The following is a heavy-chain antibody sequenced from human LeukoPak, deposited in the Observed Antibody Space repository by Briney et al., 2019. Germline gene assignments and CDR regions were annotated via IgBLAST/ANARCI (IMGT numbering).Heavy chain of an antibody. V-gene: IGHV1-8*01. D-gene: IGHD2-2*01. CDR2: MNPNSGNT. CDR3: ARVGSTSSESDH. J-gene: IGHJ4*02. Sequence: ASVKVSCKASGYTFTSYDINWVRQATGQGLEWMGWMNPNSGNTGYAQKFQGRVTMTRNTSISTAYMELSSLRSEDTAVYYCARVGSTSSESDHWGQGTLVTVSS. CDR1: GYTFTSYD.